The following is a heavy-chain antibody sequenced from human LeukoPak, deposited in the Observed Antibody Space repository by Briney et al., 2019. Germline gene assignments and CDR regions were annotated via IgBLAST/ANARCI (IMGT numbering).Heavy chain of an antibody. V-gene: IGHV4-38-2*02. D-gene: IGHD3-10*01. Sequence: KSSETLSLTCTVSGYSISSGYYWGWIRQPPGKGLEWIGSIYHSGSTYYNPSLKSRVTISVDTSKNQFSLKLSSVTAADTAVYYCARRRSKIWFGESYYFDYWGQGTLVTVSS. CDR2: IYHSGST. CDR3: ARRRSKIWFGESYYFDY. J-gene: IGHJ4*02. CDR1: GYSISSGYY.